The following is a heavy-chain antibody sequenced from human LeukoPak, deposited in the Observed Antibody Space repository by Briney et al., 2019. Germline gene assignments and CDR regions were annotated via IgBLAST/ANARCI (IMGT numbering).Heavy chain of an antibody. CDR1: GGSISSYY. V-gene: IGHV4-34*01. J-gene: IGHJ4*02. CDR3: ARRGWLRSFDY. D-gene: IGHD5-12*01. CDR2: INHSGST. Sequence: SETLSLTCTISGGSISSYYWSWIRQPPGKGLEWIGEINHSGSTNYNPSLKSRVTISVDTSKNQFSLKLSSVTAADTAVYYCARRGWLRSFDYWGQGTLVTVSS.